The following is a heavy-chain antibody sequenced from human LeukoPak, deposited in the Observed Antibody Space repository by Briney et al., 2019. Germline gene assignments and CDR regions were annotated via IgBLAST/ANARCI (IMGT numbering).Heavy chain of an antibody. Sequence: ASVTVSCKASGYTFTGYYMHWVRQAPGQGLEWMGWINPNSGGTNYAQKFQGRVTMTRDTSISTTYMELSRLRSDDTAVYYCARDKYYYDSSGYKVNWFDPWGQGTLVTVSS. V-gene: IGHV1-2*02. CDR3: ARDKYYYDSSGYKVNWFDP. J-gene: IGHJ5*02. D-gene: IGHD3-22*01. CDR1: GYTFTGYY. CDR2: INPNSGGT.